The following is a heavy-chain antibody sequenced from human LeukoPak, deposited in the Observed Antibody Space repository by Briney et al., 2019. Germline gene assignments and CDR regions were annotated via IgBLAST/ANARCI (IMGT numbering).Heavy chain of an antibody. D-gene: IGHD2-2*01. CDR3: AKDRGGNQLLSDY. J-gene: IGHJ4*02. V-gene: IGHV3-23*01. Sequence: GGSLRLSCAASGFTFSSYAMSWVRQAPGKGLEWVSAISGSGGSTYYADSVKGRLTISRDNSKNTLYLQMNSLRAEDTAVYYCAKDRGGNQLLSDYWGQGTLVTVSS. CDR2: ISGSGGST. CDR1: GFTFSSYA.